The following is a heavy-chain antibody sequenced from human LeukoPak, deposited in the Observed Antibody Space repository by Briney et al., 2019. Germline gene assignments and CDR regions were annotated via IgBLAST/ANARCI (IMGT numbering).Heavy chain of an antibody. D-gene: IGHD3-3*01. Sequence: SQTLSLTCTVSGDSISSGDYYWSWIRQPPGKGLEWIGYIYYSGSTYYNPSLKSRVTISVDTSKNQFSLKLSSVTAADTAVYYCARGRGDYDFWSGYPFFDYWGQGTPVTVSS. CDR2: IYYSGST. CDR1: GDSISSGDYY. J-gene: IGHJ4*02. V-gene: IGHV4-30-4*08. CDR3: ARGRGDYDFWSGYPFFDY.